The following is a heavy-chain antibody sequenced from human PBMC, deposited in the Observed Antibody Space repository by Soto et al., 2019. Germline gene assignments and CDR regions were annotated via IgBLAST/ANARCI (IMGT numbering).Heavy chain of an antibody. Sequence: GGSLRLSCAASGFTFSSYAMSWVRQAPGPGLEWVSAISGSGGSTSYADPVKGRFTISRDHSKNTLYLQMNSLRAEDTAVYYCAKVARDYYDSSGPHWFEPCGQGTLVTVSS. CDR3: AKVARDYYDSSGPHWFEP. CDR1: GFTFSSYA. J-gene: IGHJ5*02. CDR2: ISGSGGST. D-gene: IGHD3-22*01. V-gene: IGHV3-23*01.